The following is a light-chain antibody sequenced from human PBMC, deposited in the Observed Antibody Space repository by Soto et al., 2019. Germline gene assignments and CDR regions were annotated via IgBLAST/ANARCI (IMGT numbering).Light chain of an antibody. CDR3: QQYGTTPWT. V-gene: IGKV3-20*01. J-gene: IGKJ1*01. Sequence: EIVLTQSPGTLSLSPGERATLSCRASQSVSSSYLAWYQHKPVQAPRLLISGTSSRATGIPDRFSGSGAGTDFTLTISRLEPEDFAVYYCQQYGTTPWTFGQGTKVDIK. CDR1: QSVSSSY. CDR2: GTS.